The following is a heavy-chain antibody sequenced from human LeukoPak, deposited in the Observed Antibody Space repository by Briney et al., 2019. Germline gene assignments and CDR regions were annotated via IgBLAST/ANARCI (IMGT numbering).Heavy chain of an antibody. Sequence: ASVKVSCKASGYTLTGYYMHCVRQAPGQGLEWMGRINPNSGGTKYAPKVQGRVTMTRDTSISTAYMELSRLRSDDTAVYYCAREPLEGFDDYYDMGNFDYWGQGTLVTVSS. CDR3: AREPLEGFDDYYDMGNFDY. D-gene: IGHD3-22*01. V-gene: IGHV1-2*06. J-gene: IGHJ4*02. CDR2: INPNSGGT. CDR1: GYTLTGYY.